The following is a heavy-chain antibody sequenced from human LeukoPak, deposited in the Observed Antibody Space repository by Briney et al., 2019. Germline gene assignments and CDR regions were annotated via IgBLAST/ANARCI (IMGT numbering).Heavy chain of an antibody. V-gene: IGHV3-21*01. J-gene: IGHJ5*02. CDR1: GFTFSSYS. Sequence: GGSLRLSCAASGFTFSSYSMNWVRQAPGKGLEWVSSISSTSSYIYYADSVKGRFTISRDNAKNSLYLQMNSLRAEDTAVYYCAKDYGRDYYYDSSGYPDNWFDPWGQGTLVTVSS. CDR2: ISSTSSYI. D-gene: IGHD3-22*01. CDR3: AKDYGRDYYYDSSGYPDNWFDP.